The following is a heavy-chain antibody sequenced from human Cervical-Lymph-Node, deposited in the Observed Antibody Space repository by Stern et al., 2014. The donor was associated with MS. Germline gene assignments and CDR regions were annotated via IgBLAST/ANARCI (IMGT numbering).Heavy chain of an antibody. J-gene: IGHJ4*02. Sequence: EVQLVESGGGLVQPGRSLRLSCAASGFTFGNYAMNWVRQPPGKGLEWVAGISWNGGSVGYADSVKGRFTISRDNAKNSLYLQMNSLRAEDTSFYFCVKDSSRGIAVAGRDSQSFDHWGQGSLVTVSS. CDR2: ISWNGGSV. D-gene: IGHD6-19*01. CDR3: VKDSSRGIAVAGRDSQSFDH. V-gene: IGHV3-9*01. CDR1: GFTFGNYA.